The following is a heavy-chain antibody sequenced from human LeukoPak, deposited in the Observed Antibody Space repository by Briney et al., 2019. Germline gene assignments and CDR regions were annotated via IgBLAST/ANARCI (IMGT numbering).Heavy chain of an antibody. CDR2: IYYSGST. D-gene: IGHD6-19*01. Sequence: PSETLSLTCTVSGGSISSSSYYWGWIRQPPGKGLEWIGSIYYSGSTYYNPSLKSRVTISVDTSKNQFSLKLTSVTAADTAVYYCARNSYTSGWSTFDYWGQGTLVTVSS. J-gene: IGHJ4*02. CDR1: GGSISSSSYY. CDR3: ARNSYTSGWSTFDY. V-gene: IGHV4-39*01.